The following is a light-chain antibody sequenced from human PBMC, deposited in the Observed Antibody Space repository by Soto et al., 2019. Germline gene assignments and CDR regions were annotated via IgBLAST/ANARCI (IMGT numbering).Light chain of an antibody. CDR2: GAS. J-gene: IGKJ1*01. V-gene: IGKV3-20*01. Sequence: EIVLTQSPGTLSLAAGERATLSCRASQSVSNNYLAWYQQRPGQAPRLLTYGASSRAIGIPDRFSGSGSGTDFTLTINRLEPEDFAVYYCQQYGNSPWTFGQGTKVEIK. CDR1: QSVSNNY. CDR3: QQYGNSPWT.